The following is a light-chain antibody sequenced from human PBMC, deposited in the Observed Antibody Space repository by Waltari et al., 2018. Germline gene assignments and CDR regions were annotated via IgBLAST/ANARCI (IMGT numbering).Light chain of an antibody. CDR2: WAS. Sequence: VMTQSPDSLAVSLGERATINCKSSQSVLYSSNNKNYLAWYQQKPGQPPKLLIYWASTRESGVPDRFSGSGSGTDFTLTISSLQAEDVAVYYCQQYYSTPWTFGQGTKVEIK. V-gene: IGKV4-1*01. CDR1: QSVLYSSNNKNY. J-gene: IGKJ1*01. CDR3: QQYYSTPWT.